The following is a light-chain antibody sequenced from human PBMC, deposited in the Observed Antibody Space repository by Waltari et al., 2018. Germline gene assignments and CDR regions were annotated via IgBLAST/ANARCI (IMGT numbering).Light chain of an antibody. V-gene: IGLV3-1*01. CDR3: QAWDSSAFV. Sequence: SYEVTQPPSVSVSPRQRATITRSGEQLGRKYVSWYQQKSGQSPVLVIYRDDKRPSGIPERFSGSNSGNTATLTISGTQPMDEADYYCQAWDSSAFVFGAGTKVTVL. CDR1: QLGRKY. J-gene: IGLJ1*01. CDR2: RDD.